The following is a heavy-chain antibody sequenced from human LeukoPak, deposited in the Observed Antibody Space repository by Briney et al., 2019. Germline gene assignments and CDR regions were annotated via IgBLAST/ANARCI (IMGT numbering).Heavy chain of an antibody. D-gene: IGHD2-2*01. J-gene: IGHJ3*02. CDR3: AKDISPLPDCSSTSCFDAFDI. CDR2: ISWNSGSI. CDR1: GFTFDDYA. Sequence: GRSLRLSCAASGFTFDDYAMHWVRQAPGKGLEWVSGISWNSGSIGYADSVKGRFTISRGNAKNSLYLQMNSLTAEDTALYYCAKDISPLPDCSSTSCFDAFDIWGQGTMVTVSS. V-gene: IGHV3-9*01.